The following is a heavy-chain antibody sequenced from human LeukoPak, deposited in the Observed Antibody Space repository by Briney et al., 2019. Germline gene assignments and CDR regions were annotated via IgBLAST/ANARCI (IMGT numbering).Heavy chain of an antibody. D-gene: IGHD1-14*01. CDR3: ARAPMWREPVA. V-gene: IGHV3-33*01. CDR2: IWYDGSNK. Sequence: PGGSLRLSCAASGFTFSSYGMHWVRQAPGKGLEWVAVIWYDGSNKYYADSVKGRFTISRDNSKNTLYLQMNSLRAEDTAVYCCARAPMWREPVAWGQGTLVTVSS. CDR1: GFTFSSYG. J-gene: IGHJ4*02.